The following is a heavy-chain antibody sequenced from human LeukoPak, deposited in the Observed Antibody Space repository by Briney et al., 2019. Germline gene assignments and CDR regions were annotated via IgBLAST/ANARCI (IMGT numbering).Heavy chain of an antibody. CDR1: GGSISSGSYY. J-gene: IGHJ5*02. D-gene: IGHD2-2*01. CDR3: ARYCSSTSCFNWFDP. Sequence: SETLSLTCTVSGGSISSGSYYWSWIRQPAGKGLEWVGRIYTSGSTNYNPSLKRRVTISVDTSKNQFSLKLSSVIAADTAVYYYARYCSSTSCFNWFDPWGQGTLVTVSS. V-gene: IGHV4-61*02. CDR2: IYTSGST.